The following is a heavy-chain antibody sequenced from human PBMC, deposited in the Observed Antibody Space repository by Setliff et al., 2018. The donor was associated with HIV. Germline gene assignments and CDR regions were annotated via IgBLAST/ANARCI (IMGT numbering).Heavy chain of an antibody. Sequence: SETLSLTCTVSGGSVSSGSYYWSWIRQPAGKGLEWIGRIYTSGSTYYNPSLKSRVTISVDTSKNQFSLKLSSVTAADTAVYYCARGTIFGVVSHWGQGTLVTVSS. CDR1: GGSVSSGSYY. CDR3: ARGTIFGVVSH. V-gene: IGHV4-61*02. D-gene: IGHD3-3*01. CDR2: IYTSGST. J-gene: IGHJ4*02.